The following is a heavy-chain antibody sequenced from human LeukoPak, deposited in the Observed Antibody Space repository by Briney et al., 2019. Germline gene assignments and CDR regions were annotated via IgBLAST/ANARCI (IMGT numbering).Heavy chain of an antibody. CDR2: IQNSART. Sequence: SETLSLTCTVSGGSVNSGSYFWSWIRQPPGKGLEWIGYIQNSARTNYNPSLKSRVTISVDTSKNQFSLKLSSVTAADTAVYYCARKLYYYDSSGYPRPTGEFDYWGQGTLVTVSS. CDR3: ARKLYYYDSSGYPRPTGEFDY. D-gene: IGHD3-22*01. V-gene: IGHV4-61*01. J-gene: IGHJ4*02. CDR1: GGSVNSGSYF.